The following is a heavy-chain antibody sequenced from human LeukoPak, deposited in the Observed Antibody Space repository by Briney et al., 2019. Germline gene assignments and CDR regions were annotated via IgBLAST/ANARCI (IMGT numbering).Heavy chain of an antibody. J-gene: IGHJ5*02. Sequence: PSETLSLTCTVSGGSISSYYWSWIRQPPGKGLEWIGYIYYSGSTNYNPSLKSRVTISVDTSKNQFSLKLSSVTAADTAVYYCARRGGVGATKGNWFDPWGQGTLVTVSS. CDR1: GGSISSYY. D-gene: IGHD1-26*01. CDR2: IYYSGST. CDR3: ARRGGVGATKGNWFDP. V-gene: IGHV4-59*01.